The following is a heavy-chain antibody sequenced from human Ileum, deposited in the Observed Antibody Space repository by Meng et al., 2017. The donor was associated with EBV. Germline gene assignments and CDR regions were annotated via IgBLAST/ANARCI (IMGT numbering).Heavy chain of an antibody. D-gene: IGHD3-16*01. J-gene: IGHJ2*01. Sequence: QVQLVQSGAEVKKPGASVKVSCKASAYTFAVYYMHWVRQAPGQGLEWMGRINPNSGGANYAQKFQGRVTMTRDTSISTAYMELSRLRSDDTAVYYCAREGLVGDLRYFDLWGRGTLVTVSS. CDR1: AYTFAVYY. V-gene: IGHV1-2*06. CDR3: AREGLVGDLRYFDL. CDR2: INPNSGGA.